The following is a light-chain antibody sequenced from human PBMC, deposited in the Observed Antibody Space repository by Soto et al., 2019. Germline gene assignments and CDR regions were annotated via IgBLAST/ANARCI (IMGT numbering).Light chain of an antibody. CDR3: QQYGNSPWA. V-gene: IGKV3-20*01. J-gene: IGKJ1*01. CDR2: DVS. Sequence: DIVMTQSPAPLSLSPGERATLSCRSSQSVSSTYLAWYQQKPGRAPRLIIHDVSRRVTGIPDRFSGSGSGTDCTLTISRLEPEDFAVYYCQQYGNSPWAFGQGTKVDIK. CDR1: QSVSSTY.